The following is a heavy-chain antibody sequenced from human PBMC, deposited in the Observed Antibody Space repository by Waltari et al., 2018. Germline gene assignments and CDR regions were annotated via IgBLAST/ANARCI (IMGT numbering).Heavy chain of an antibody. V-gene: IGHV4-39*01. D-gene: IGHD6-13*01. J-gene: IGHJ5*02. CDR3: ARLNLGATAANNWFDP. CDR1: GGSISNFNYY. CDR2: IYYSGTT. Sequence: HLQLQESGPGLVEPSETLSLTCTVSGGSISNFNYYWGWIRQPPGKGLEWIASIYYSGTTSYTPSLKSRVTISVDTSKNQFSLRLSSVTAADTAVYYCARLNLGATAANNWFDPWGQGTLVTVSS.